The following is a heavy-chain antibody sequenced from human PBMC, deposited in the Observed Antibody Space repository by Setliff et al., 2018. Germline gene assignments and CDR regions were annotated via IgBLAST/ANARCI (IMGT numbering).Heavy chain of an antibody. J-gene: IGHJ5*02. CDR2: VSYSGST. V-gene: IGHV4-59*11. CDR3: AREVTPGPTNGNWFDP. Sequence: SETLSLTCTISGGSINLPYWGWVRQPPGKGLEWIGYVSYSGSTSYNPSLKSRVTISLDKSKTQFSLKLTSVTAADTAVYFCAREVTPGPTNGNWFDPWGQGVLVTVSS. CDR1: GGSINLPY. D-gene: IGHD2-21*02.